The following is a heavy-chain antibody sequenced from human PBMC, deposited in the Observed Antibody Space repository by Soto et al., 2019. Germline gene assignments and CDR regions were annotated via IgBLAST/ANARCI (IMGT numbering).Heavy chain of an antibody. V-gene: IGHV4-30-2*01. CDR2: IYHSGST. J-gene: IGHJ1*01. D-gene: IGHD2-2*01. Sequence: SETLSLTCAVSGGSINSGGYSWSWIRQPPGKGLEWIGYIYHSGSTYYNPSFKSRVTISVDRSKNQFSLKLSSVTAADTAVYYCARYCSSTSCGYFQHWGQGTLVTVSS. CDR1: GGSINSGGYS. CDR3: ARYCSSTSCGYFQH.